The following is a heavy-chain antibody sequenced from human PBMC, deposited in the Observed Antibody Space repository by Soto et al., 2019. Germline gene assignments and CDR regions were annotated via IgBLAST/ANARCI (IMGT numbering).Heavy chain of an antibody. J-gene: IGHJ5*02. Sequence: QVQLVQTGAEVKKPGASVKVSCKASGYTFTSYGISWVRQAPGQGLEWMGWISAYNGNTNYAQKLQGRVTMTTDTSTSSAYMELRSLRSDDTAVYYCARRHYDFWSRRLTVNWFDPWGQGTLVTVSS. CDR2: ISAYNGNT. V-gene: IGHV1-18*01. CDR1: GYTFTSYG. CDR3: ARRHYDFWSRRLTVNWFDP. D-gene: IGHD3-3*01.